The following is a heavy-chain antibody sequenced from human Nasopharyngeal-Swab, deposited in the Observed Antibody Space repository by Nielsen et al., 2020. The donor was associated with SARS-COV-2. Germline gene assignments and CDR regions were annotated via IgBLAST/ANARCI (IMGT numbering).Heavy chain of an antibody. CDR2: ISYDGSNK. J-gene: IGHJ4*02. V-gene: IGHV3-30-3*01. CDR1: GFTFTSYA. CDR3: ARVRVGTTNFDY. D-gene: IGHD1-26*01. Sequence: GGSLRLPCAASGFTFTSYAMHWVRQAPGQGLEWMAVISYDGSNKYYADSVKGRFTISRDNSKNTLYLQMNSLRAEDTAVYYCARVRVGTTNFDYWGQGTLVTVSS.